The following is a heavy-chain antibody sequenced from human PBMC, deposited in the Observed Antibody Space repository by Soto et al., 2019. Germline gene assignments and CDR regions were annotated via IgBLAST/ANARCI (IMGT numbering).Heavy chain of an antibody. CDR2: ISSSSSYI. V-gene: IGHV3-21*01. CDR1: VFTCSSDS. J-gene: IGHJ3*02. CDR3: ARDHEDAFDI. Sequence: WWSLRLSCSASVFTCSSDSMNRFRQAPGKGLEWVSSISSSSSYIYYADSVKGRFTISRDNAKNSLYLQMNSLRAEDTAVYYCARDHEDAFDIWGQGTMVTVSS.